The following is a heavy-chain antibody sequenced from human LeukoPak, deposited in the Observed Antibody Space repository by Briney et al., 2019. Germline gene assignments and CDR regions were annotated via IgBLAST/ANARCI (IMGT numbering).Heavy chain of an antibody. CDR1: GYTVSRYW. J-gene: IGHJ4*02. V-gene: IGHV5-51*01. CDR3: ARHIDVVGANLDY. D-gene: IGHD1-26*01. Sequence: GESLKISFQASGYTVSRYWIGWVRQMPGKGLEWMGIIYPGDSDTRYSPSFQGQVTISADKSINTAYLQWSSLKASDSAMYYCARHIDVVGANLDYWGQGTLVTVSS. CDR2: IYPGDSDT.